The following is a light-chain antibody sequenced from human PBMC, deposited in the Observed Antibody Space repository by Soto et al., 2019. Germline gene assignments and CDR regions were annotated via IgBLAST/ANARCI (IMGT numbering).Light chain of an antibody. CDR2: GAS. CDR3: QQNMSSVT. V-gene: IGKV3-20*01. CDR1: QSVDTTF. Sequence: EIVLTQSPGSLSLSPGQRATLSCRASQSVDTTFFAWYQKKPGQAPRLLIYGASKSATGIPDRFSGSGSGTDLTLISSKLEPEDVAVYYWQQNMSSVTFGQGTKVEIK. J-gene: IGKJ1*01.